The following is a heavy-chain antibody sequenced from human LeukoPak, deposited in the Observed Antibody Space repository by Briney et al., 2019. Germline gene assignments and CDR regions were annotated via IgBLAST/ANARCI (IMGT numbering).Heavy chain of an antibody. V-gene: IGHV1-2*02. CDR2: INPNSGGT. J-gene: IGHJ4*02. CDR3: ARWRSSPLAYYFDY. Sequence: GASVKVSCKASGYTFTGYYMHWVRQAPRQGLEWMGWINPNSGGTNYAQKFQGRVTMTRDTSISTAYMELSRLRSDDTAVYYCARWRSSPLAYYFDYWGQGTLVTVSS. CDR1: GYTFTGYY.